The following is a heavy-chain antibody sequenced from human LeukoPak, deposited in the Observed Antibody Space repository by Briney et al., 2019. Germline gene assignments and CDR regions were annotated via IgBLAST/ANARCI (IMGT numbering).Heavy chain of an antibody. V-gene: IGHV4-4*07. CDR3: ARGDYYDGGGRNWFDP. D-gene: IGHD3-16*01. CDR2: VHTSGTT. J-gene: IGHJ5*02. CDR1: GGSMIDYY. Sequence: SETLSLTCTVSGGSMIDYYWSFVRQSAGKGLEWMGRVHTSGTTFFNPSLKGRITMSVDTSQNQFSLRLSSVTAADTAVYFCARGDYYDGGGRNWFDPWGQGTLVTVSS.